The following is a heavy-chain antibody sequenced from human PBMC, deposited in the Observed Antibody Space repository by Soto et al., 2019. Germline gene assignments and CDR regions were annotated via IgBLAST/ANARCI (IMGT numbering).Heavy chain of an antibody. V-gene: IGHV4-4*02. D-gene: IGHD2-2*02. Sequence: PSETLSLTCAVSGGSISSSNWWSWVRQPPGKGLEWIGEIYHSGSTNYNPSLKSRVTISVDKSKNQFSLKLSSVTAADTAVYYCARDDRRKRYCSSTSCYTGFYYYYGMDVWGQGTTVTVSS. CDR2: IYHSGST. J-gene: IGHJ6*02. CDR3: ARDDRRKRYCSSTSCYTGFYYYYGMDV. CDR1: GGSISSSNW.